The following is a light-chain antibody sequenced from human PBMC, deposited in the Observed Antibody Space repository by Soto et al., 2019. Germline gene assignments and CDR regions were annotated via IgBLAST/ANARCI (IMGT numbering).Light chain of an antibody. CDR2: EVS. CDR1: SSDVGGYNF. Sequence: QSVLTQPPSASGSPGQSVTISCTGTSSDVGGYNFVSWYQQHPGKVPKLMIYEVSKRPSGVPDRFSGSKSGNTASLTVSGLQAEDEADYYCSSYRGRNNPYVFGTGTKVTVL. CDR3: SSYRGRNNPYV. J-gene: IGLJ1*01. V-gene: IGLV2-8*01.